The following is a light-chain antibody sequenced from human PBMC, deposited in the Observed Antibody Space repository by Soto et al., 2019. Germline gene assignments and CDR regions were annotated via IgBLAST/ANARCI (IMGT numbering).Light chain of an antibody. V-gene: IGLV2-14*01. CDR3: SSYTTSSTLV. CDR1: SSDVGGYNY. J-gene: IGLJ3*02. Sequence: QSALTQPASVSGSPGQSITISCTGTSSDVGGYNYDSWYQQHPGKAPKLMIYEVSNRPLGVSNRFSGSKSGNTASLTISGLQAEDEADYYCSSYTTSSTLVLGGGTKLTVL. CDR2: EVS.